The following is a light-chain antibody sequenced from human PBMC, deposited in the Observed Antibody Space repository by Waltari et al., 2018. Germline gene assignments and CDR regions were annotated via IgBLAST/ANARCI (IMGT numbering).Light chain of an antibody. CDR1: RSFSSK. J-gene: IGKJ2*01. CDR3: QQYDNWPYT. V-gene: IGKV3D-15*01. Sequence: EIVMTQSPAPLSVSPGARATLPSRASRSFSSKLVWYQQKPGQAPRPLINGSSTRATGIPARFSGSGSGTEFTLTISSLQSEDFAVYYCQQYDNWPYTFGQGTKLEIK. CDR2: GSS.